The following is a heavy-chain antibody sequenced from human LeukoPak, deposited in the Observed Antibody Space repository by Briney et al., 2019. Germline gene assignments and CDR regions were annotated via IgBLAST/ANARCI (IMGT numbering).Heavy chain of an antibody. J-gene: IGHJ4*02. V-gene: IGHV4-61*08. Sequence: SETLSLTCTVSGGSISSGGYYWSWIRQPPGKGLEWIGYIYHSGSTYYNPSLKSRVSISVDTSNNQFSLKLSSVTAADTAVYYCARTAWGQGYFDYWGQGTLVTVSS. CDR2: IYHSGST. CDR1: GGSISSGGYY. D-gene: IGHD7-27*01. CDR3: ARTAWGQGYFDY.